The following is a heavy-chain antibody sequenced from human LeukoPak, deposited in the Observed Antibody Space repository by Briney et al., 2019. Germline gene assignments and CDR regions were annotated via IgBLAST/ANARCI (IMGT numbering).Heavy chain of an antibody. J-gene: IGHJ4*02. V-gene: IGHV4-61*01. CDR3: ARASAFRSSSWSRAPGTPFDY. D-gene: IGHD6-13*01. CDR1: GGSISSSSYY. Sequence: PSETLSLTCTVSGGSISSSSYYWSWIRQPPGKGLEWIGYIYYSGSTNYNPSLKSRVTISVDTSKNQFSLKLSSVTAADTAVYYCARASAFRSSSWSRAPGTPFDYWGQGTLVTVSS. CDR2: IYYSGST.